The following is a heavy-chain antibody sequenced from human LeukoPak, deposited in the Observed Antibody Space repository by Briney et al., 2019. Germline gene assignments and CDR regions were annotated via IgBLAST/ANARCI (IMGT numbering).Heavy chain of an antibody. V-gene: IGHV4-59*12. CDR2: IYYSGST. J-gene: IGHJ4*02. Sequence: SETLSLTCTVSGGSISSYYWSWIRQPPGKGLEWIGYIYYSGSTNYNPSLKSRVTISVDTSKNQFSLKLSSVTAADTAVYYCARGISGPLDYWGQGTLVTVSS. CDR3: ARGISGPLDY. CDR1: GGSISSYY. D-gene: IGHD2-15*01.